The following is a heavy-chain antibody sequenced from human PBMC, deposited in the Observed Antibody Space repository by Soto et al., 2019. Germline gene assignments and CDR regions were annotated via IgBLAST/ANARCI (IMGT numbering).Heavy chain of an antibody. CDR2: ISRAGTYT. D-gene: IGHD4-17*01. CDR1: GFTFSNYA. J-gene: IGHJ5*02. CDR3: VKYTVTEALGGS. Sequence: EVQLLESGGDLVRPGGSLRLSCAASGFTFSNYAMGWVRQAPGKGLDWVSGISRAGTYTFYADSVRGRFSISRDNSRGTLDLYMNALRADDTAVYFCVKYTVTEALGGSWGQGALVTVSS. V-gene: IGHV3-23*01.